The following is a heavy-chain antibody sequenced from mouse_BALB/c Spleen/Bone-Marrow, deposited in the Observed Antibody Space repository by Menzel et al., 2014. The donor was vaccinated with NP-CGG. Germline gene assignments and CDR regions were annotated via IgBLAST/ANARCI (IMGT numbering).Heavy chain of an antibody. D-gene: IGHD1-1*02. Sequence: VKLVESGPGLVAPSQSLSITCTVSGFSLTDYGVNWVRQPPEKNLEWLGMIWGDGSTDYNSALKSRLSISKDNSQSQVFLKTNSLEMFFIDFVECVCVLYYYLVDYWG. CDR1: GFSLTDYG. V-gene: IGHV2-6-7*01. J-gene: IGHJ2*01. CDR3: VCVLYYYLVDY. CDR2: IWGDGST.